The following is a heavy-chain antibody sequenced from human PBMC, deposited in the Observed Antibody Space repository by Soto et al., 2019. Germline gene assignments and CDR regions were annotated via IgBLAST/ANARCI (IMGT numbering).Heavy chain of an antibody. D-gene: IGHD2-15*01. CDR3: ARDRQRGYCTGDSCYSYFDY. CDR1: GGPFSGYY. Sequence: QVQLQQWGAGLLKPSETLSLTCAIYGGPFSGYYWNWIRQPPGKGREWLGEINHGGYTNYNPSLNGRVTMSVDTSKNQCSLKLTSVTAADTAVYYCARDRQRGYCTGDSCYSYFDYWGRGTQVIVSS. V-gene: IGHV4-34*01. J-gene: IGHJ4*02. CDR2: INHGGYT.